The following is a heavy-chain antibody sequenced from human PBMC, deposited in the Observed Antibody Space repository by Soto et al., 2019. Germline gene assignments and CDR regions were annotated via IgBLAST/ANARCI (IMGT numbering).Heavy chain of an antibody. Sequence: ASVKVSCKASGGTFSSYAISWVRQAPGQGLEWMGGIIPIFGTANYAQKFQGRVTITADESTSTAYMELSSLRSEDTAVYYCARVEYYDSSGYYYFDYWGQVTLVTVSS. CDR2: IIPIFGTA. CDR3: ARVEYYDSSGYYYFDY. CDR1: GGTFSSYA. D-gene: IGHD3-22*01. V-gene: IGHV1-69*13. J-gene: IGHJ4*02.